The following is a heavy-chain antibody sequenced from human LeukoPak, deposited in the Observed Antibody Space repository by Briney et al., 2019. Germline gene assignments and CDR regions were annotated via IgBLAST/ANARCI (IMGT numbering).Heavy chain of an antibody. D-gene: IGHD2-21*02. V-gene: IGHV3-23*01. J-gene: IGHJ5*02. Sequence: GGSLRLSCAASGFTFSSYGMSWVRQAPGKGLEWVSAISGSGGSTYYADSVKGRFTISRDNAKNTLYLQMNSLKTEDTAVYYCTRLVVTEFDPWGQGTLVAVSS. CDR3: TRLVVTEFDP. CDR1: GFTFSSYG. CDR2: ISGSGGST.